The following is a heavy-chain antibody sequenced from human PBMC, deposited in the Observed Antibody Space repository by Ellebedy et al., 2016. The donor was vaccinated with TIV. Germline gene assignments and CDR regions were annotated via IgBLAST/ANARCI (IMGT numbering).Heavy chain of an antibody. CDR1: GFTFRSYA. Sequence: PGGSLRLSCAASGFTFRSYAMGWVRKAPGKGLEWISVISDSGGATYYAAPLKGRFTTSRDNSNDMVYLQINSLRPDDTAVYYCAKDSGLSGWYFDYWGQGTLVTVSS. CDR2: ISDSGGAT. J-gene: IGHJ4*02. V-gene: IGHV3-23*01. CDR3: AKDSGLSGWYFDY. D-gene: IGHD6-19*01.